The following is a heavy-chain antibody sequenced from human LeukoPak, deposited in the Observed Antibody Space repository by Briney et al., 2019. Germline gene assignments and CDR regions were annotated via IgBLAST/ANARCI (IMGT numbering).Heavy chain of an antibody. CDR2: VSSASTYI. CDR3: ARLVWDTTMADGDIDS. Sequence: GGSLRLSCAASGFTFSSYSMNWVRQAPGKGLEWVSSVSSASTYIYYADSVKGRFTISRDNAKNSLYLQMNSLRAEDTAMYYCARLVWDTTMADGDIDSWGQGTLLIVSS. D-gene: IGHD5-18*01. V-gene: IGHV3-21*01. J-gene: IGHJ4*02. CDR1: GFTFSSYS.